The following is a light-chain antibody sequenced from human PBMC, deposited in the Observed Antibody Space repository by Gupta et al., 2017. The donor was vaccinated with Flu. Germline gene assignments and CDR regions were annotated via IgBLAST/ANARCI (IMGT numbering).Light chain of an antibody. CDR2: ATS. CDR1: QSVGSS. Sequence: ERVLTQSPATLSASPGERVILSCRASQSVGSSLAWYQQRPGQAPRLLIYATSFRATDIPARFSGSGSGTELTLTINSLQSEDFALYYCQHYNNWPFTFGPGTKVEFK. CDR3: QHYNNWPFT. J-gene: IGKJ3*01. V-gene: IGKV3-15*01.